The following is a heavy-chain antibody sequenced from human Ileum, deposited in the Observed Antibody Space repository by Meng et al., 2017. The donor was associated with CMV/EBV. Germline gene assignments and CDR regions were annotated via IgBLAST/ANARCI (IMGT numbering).Heavy chain of an antibody. V-gene: IGHV3-23*04. CDR3: VKGGWGDY. CDR2: IHAGGETT. Sequence: EVRLVESGVGLVKPGGSLRLSCAASGFNYSIYVMTWVRQAPGKGLEWVSAIHAGGETTFYADSVKGRFTVSRDNSKKTLYLQMNSLRVEDTAVYYCVKGGWGDYWGQGTLVTVSS. CDR1: GFNYSIYV. J-gene: IGHJ4*02. D-gene: IGHD3-16*01.